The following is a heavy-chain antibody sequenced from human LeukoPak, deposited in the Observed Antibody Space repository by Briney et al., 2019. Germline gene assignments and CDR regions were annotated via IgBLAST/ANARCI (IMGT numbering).Heavy chain of an antibody. D-gene: IGHD6-25*01. J-gene: IGHJ4*02. Sequence: PSETLSLTCTVSGGSISTSNYYWSWIRQPPGKGLEWIGYIYYSGSTNYNPSLKSRVTISVDTSKNQFSLKLSSVTAADTAVYYCARGNGWQTFDYWGQGTLVTVSS. V-gene: IGHV4-61*01. CDR2: IYYSGST. CDR1: GGSISTSNYY. CDR3: ARGNGWQTFDY.